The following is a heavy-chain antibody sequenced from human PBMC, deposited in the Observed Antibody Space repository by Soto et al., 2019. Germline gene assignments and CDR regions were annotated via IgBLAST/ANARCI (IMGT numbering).Heavy chain of an antibody. V-gene: IGHV3-30*18. CDR3: AKDQRQTLLFGPAPPGWGYYGMDV. J-gene: IGHJ6*02. D-gene: IGHD3-10*01. CDR2: ISYDGSNK. Sequence: QVQLVESGGGVVQPGRSLRLSCAASGFTFSSYGMHWVRQAPGKGLEWVAVISYDGSNKYYADSVKGRFTISRDNSKNTLYLQMNSLRAEDTAVYYCAKDQRQTLLFGPAPPGWGYYGMDVWGQGTTVTVSS. CDR1: GFTFSSYG.